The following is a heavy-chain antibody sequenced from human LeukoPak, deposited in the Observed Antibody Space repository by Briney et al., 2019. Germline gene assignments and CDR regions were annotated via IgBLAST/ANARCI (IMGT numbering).Heavy chain of an antibody. J-gene: IGHJ4*02. D-gene: IGHD3-3*01. CDR1: GFTFSSYW. Sequence: GGSLRLSCAASGFTFSSYWMHWVRQAPGKGLVWVSRINSDGSSTSYADSVKGRFTISRDNAKNTLYLQMNSLRAEDTAVYYCARESDYDFWSGTDDYWGQGTLVTVSS. V-gene: IGHV3-74*01. CDR2: INSDGSST. CDR3: ARESDYDFWSGTDDY.